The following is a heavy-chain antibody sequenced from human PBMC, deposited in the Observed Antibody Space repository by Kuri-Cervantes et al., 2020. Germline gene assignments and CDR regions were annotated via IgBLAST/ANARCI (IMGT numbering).Heavy chain of an antibody. CDR2: MSYGGSNK. CDR1: GFTFSSYA. Sequence: GESLKISCAASGFTFSSYAMHWVRQAPGKGLEWVAVMSYGGSNKYYADSVKGRFTISRDNSKNTLYLQMNSLRAEDTAVYYCASRAAAGKNYFDYWGQGTLVTVSS. CDR3: ASRAAAGKNYFDY. D-gene: IGHD6-13*01. J-gene: IGHJ4*02. V-gene: IGHV3-30-3*01.